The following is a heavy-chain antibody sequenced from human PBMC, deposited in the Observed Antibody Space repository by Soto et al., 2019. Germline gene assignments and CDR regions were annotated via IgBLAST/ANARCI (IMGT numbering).Heavy chain of an antibody. CDR1: GYTFTGYY. CDR3: ARMATFGSLNWFDP. Sequence: ASVKVSCKASGYTFTGYYMHWVRQAPGQGLEWMGWINPNSGGTNYAQKFQGRVTMTRDISTATAYMELSSLRSDDTAIYYCARMATFGSLNWFDPWGQGTLITVSS. D-gene: IGHD3-16*01. V-gene: IGHV1-2*02. CDR2: INPNSGGT. J-gene: IGHJ5*02.